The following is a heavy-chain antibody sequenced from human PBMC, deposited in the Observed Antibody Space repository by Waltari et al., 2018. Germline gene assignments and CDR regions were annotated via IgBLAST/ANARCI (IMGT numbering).Heavy chain of an antibody. Sequence: EVQLVESGGGLVQPGGSLRLSCAVSGFTFNNYPMNWVRLAPGRGLEWLSYISSDSNVIYYSDSVRGRFTVARDNAKSSLFLQMNSLRAEDTAVYYCARELDHIKDDYWGQGTLVTVSS. J-gene: IGHJ4*02. V-gene: IGHV3-48*04. CDR2: ISSDSNVI. CDR3: ARELDHIKDDY. CDR1: GFTFNNYP. D-gene: IGHD3-3*02.